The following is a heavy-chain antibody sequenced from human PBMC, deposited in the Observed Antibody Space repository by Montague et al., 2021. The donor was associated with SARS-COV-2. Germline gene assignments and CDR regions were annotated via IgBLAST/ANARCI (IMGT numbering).Heavy chain of an antibody. D-gene: IGHD6-19*01. Sequence: SETLSLTCAVSGASISSSHWWSWIRQPPGKGLGWMGEIYHTGSTNYNPSLKSRVAISVDKSKNQFSLKLSSVTAADTAVYFCARAPIVVSGKNAFVIWGQGTMVTVSS. CDR3: ARAPIVVSGKNAFVI. J-gene: IGHJ3*02. CDR2: IYHTGST. V-gene: IGHV4-4*02. CDR1: GASISSSHW.